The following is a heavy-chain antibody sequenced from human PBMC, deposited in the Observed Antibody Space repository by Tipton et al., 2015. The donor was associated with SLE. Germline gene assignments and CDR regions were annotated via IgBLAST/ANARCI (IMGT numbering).Heavy chain of an antibody. CDR3: ARAEFSSNWYMYWHFDL. V-gene: IGHV4-38-2*02. J-gene: IGHJ2*01. D-gene: IGHD6-13*01. Sequence: TLSLTCSVFEKSITSGSYWTWIRQPPGKGLEWIGDIDHSGVTHYNPSLKSRVTISRDTSGNHFSLNLNSVTAADTAVYYCARAEFSSNWYMYWHFDLWGRGTLVTVSS. CDR2: IDHSGVT. CDR1: EKSITSGSY.